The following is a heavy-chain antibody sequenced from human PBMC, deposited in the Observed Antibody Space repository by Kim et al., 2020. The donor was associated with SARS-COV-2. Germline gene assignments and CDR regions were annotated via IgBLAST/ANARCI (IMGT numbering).Heavy chain of an antibody. CDR3: AAYYYDSSGYSIPDY. J-gene: IGHJ4*02. CDR1: GFTFTSSA. V-gene: IGHV1-58*01. Sequence: SVKVSCKASGFTFTSSAVQWVRQARGQRLEWIGWIVVGSGNTNYAQKFQERVTITRDMSTSTAYMELSSLRSEDTAVYYCAAYYYDSSGYSIPDYWGQGTLVTVSS. D-gene: IGHD3-22*01. CDR2: IVVGSGNT.